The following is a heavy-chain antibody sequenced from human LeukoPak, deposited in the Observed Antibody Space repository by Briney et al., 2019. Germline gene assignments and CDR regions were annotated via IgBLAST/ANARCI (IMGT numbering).Heavy chain of an antibody. D-gene: IGHD6-6*01. J-gene: IGHJ6*02. CDR3: AKGIGYSSSLGYYYYYGMDV. CDR1: GFTFSSYA. Sequence: GGSLRLSCAASGFTFSSYAVTWVRQAPGKGLERVAVISYDGSNKYYADSVKGRFTISRDNSKNTLYLQMNSLRAEDTAVYYCAKGIGYSSSLGYYYYYGMDVWGQGTTVTVSS. V-gene: IGHV3-30*18. CDR2: ISYDGSNK.